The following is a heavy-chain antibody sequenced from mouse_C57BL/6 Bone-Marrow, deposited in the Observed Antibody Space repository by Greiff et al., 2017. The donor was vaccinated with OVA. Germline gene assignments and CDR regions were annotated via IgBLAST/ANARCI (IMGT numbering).Heavy chain of an antibody. CDR2: IDPENGNT. Sequence: VQLKQSVAELVRPGASVKLSCTASGFNIKNTYMHWVKQRPEQGLEWIGRIDPENGNTKYAPKFQGKTTITSDTSSCTDYLQLSSLTSEYTAIYYCARTWNYDYDVESAMDYWGQGTSVTVSS. D-gene: IGHD2-4*01. CDR1: GFNIKNTY. V-gene: IGHV14-3*01. CDR3: ARTWNYDYDVESAMDY. J-gene: IGHJ4*01.